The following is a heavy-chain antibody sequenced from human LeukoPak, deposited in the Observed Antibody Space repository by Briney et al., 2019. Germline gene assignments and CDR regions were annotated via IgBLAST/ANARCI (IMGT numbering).Heavy chain of an antibody. CDR2: INHSGST. Sequence: SETLSLTCAVYGGSFSPYYWSWIRQPPGKGLEWIGEINHSGSTNYNPSLKSRVTISVDTSKNQFSLRLSSVTAADTAVYYCARGGFYCGRDCYVDYWGQGTLVTVSS. CDR1: GGSFSPYY. CDR3: ARGGFYCGRDCYVDY. D-gene: IGHD2-21*02. V-gene: IGHV4-34*01. J-gene: IGHJ4*02.